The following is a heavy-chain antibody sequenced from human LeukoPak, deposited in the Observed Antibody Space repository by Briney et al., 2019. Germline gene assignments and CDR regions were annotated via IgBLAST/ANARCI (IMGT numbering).Heavy chain of an antibody. CDR2: INQDGSEK. V-gene: IGHV3-7*05. D-gene: IGHD2/OR15-2a*01. Sequence: PEGSLRLSCAASGFTFSNYWMSWVRQAPGKGLEWLATINQDGSEKYYVDSVKGRFTISRDNAKSLLYLQMNSLRAEDTAVYYCTTFYTRLTDYWGQGALVTVSS. CDR3: TTFYTRLTDY. CDR1: GFTFSNYW. J-gene: IGHJ4*02.